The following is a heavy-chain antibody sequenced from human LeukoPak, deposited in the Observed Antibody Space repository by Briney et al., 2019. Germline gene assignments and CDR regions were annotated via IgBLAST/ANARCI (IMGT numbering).Heavy chain of an antibody. CDR1: GFTFSSSA. CDR2: IRSKAYGGTT. V-gene: IGHV3-49*03. CDR3: TRVTIFGVVMVDGMDV. D-gene: IGHD3-3*01. Sequence: PGGSLRLSCAASGFTFSSSAMSWFRQAPGKGLEWVGFIRSKAYGGTTEYAASVKGRFTISRDDSKSIAYLQMNSLKTEDTAVYYCTRVTIFGVVMVDGMDVWGQGTAVTVSS. J-gene: IGHJ6*02.